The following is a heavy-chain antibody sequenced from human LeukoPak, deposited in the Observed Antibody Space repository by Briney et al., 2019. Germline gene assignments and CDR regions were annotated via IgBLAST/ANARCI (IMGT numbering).Heavy chain of an antibody. CDR2: VNSDGSSK. V-gene: IGHV3-74*01. CDR3: AIKVAGGTGYFDY. CDR1: GFTFSANW. Sequence: PGGSLRLSCAASGFTFSANWMHWVRQAPGKGLVWVSRVNSDGSSKNYADSVKGRFTISRDNAKNTLYLQMNSLRAEDTAVYFCAIKVAGGTGYFDYWGQGTLVTVSS. J-gene: IGHJ4*02. D-gene: IGHD6-13*01.